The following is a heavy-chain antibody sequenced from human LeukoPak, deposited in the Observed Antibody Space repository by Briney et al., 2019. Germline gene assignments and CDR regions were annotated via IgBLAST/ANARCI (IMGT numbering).Heavy chain of an antibody. D-gene: IGHD5-24*01. Sequence: GGSLRLSCAASGFTFSSYALSWVRQAPGKGLEWVSGISGSADNTYYADSVKGRFTISRDISKNTVYLQMNNLRVDDTAVYYCAKGPKLGDGFHCDYWGQGTLVTVSS. CDR1: GFTFSSYA. CDR2: ISGSADNT. CDR3: AKGPKLGDGFHCDY. J-gene: IGHJ4*02. V-gene: IGHV3-23*01.